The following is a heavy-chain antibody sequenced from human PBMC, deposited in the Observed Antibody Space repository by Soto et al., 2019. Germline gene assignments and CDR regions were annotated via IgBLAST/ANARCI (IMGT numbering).Heavy chain of an antibody. D-gene: IGHD6-19*01. CDR2: ISYDGSNK. V-gene: IGHV3-30*18. J-gene: IGHJ4*02. Sequence: QVQLVESGGGVVQPGRSLRLSCAASGFTFSSYGMHWVRQAPGKGLEWVAVISYDGSNKYYADSVKGRFTISRDNSKNTLYLQMNSLRAEDTAVYYCAKDDIAVAGTSLDYWGQGTLVTVSS. CDR1: GFTFSSYG. CDR3: AKDDIAVAGTSLDY.